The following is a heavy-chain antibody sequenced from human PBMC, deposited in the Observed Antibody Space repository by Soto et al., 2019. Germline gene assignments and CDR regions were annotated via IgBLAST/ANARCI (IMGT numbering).Heavy chain of an antibody. CDR3: ARVVNIVVVVAPDGRFDP. CDR1: GYSISSGYY. V-gene: IGHV4-38-2*01. J-gene: IGHJ5*02. D-gene: IGHD2-15*01. Sequence: SETLSLTCAVSGYSISSGYYWGWIRQPPGXGLEWIGSIYHSGSTYYNPSLKSRVTISVDTSKNQFSLKLSSVTAADTAVYYCARVVNIVVVVAPDGRFDPWGQGTLVTVSS. CDR2: IYHSGST.